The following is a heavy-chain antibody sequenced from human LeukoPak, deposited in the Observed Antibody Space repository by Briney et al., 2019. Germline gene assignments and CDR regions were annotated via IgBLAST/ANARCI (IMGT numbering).Heavy chain of an antibody. Sequence: GGSLRLSCAASGFTFSIYWMSWVRQAPGKGLEWVANIKQDGSEKYYVDSVKGRFTISRDNAKNSLYLQMNSRRAEDTAVYYCARNRLATLNSAAFDIWGQGTMVTVSS. CDR2: IKQDGSEK. J-gene: IGHJ3*02. CDR3: ARNRLATLNSAAFDI. D-gene: IGHD5-12*01. V-gene: IGHV3-7*01. CDR1: GFTFSIYW.